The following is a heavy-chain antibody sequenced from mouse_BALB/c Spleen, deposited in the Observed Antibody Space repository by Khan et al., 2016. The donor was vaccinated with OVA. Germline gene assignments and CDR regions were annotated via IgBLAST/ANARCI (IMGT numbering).Heavy chain of an antibody. J-gene: IGHJ4*01. D-gene: IGHD3-3*01. Sequence: VQLQQSGPELVKPGTSVKISCKTSGYTFTEYTLHWVKQSHGKSLEWIGVINPKNGVTSYNQKLKGKATLTVDKSSSTAYMEFRTLTSEDSAVYYCARDAGRYWGQGTSVTVSS. CDR3: ARDAGRY. CDR1: GYTFTEYT. V-gene: IGHV1-18*01. CDR2: INPKNGVT.